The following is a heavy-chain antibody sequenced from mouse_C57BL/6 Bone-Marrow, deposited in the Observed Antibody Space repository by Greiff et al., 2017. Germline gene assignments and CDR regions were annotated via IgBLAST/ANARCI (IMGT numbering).Heavy chain of an antibody. CDR1: GYTITSYW. CDR2: IYPGSGST. CDR3: ERGYDYGLYAMDY. Sequence: QVQLQQPGAELVKPGASVKMSCKASGYTITSYWITWVKQRPGQGLEWIGDIYPGSGSTNYNEKFKGKDTLTVDTSSSTASMQLSSLTSDDSAIYACERGYDYGLYAMDYWGQGTSVTVSS. J-gene: IGHJ4*01. D-gene: IGHD2-4*01. V-gene: IGHV1-55*01.